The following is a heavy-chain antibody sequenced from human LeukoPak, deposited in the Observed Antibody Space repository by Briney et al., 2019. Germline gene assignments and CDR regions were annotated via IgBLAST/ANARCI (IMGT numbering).Heavy chain of an antibody. J-gene: IGHJ6*02. V-gene: IGHV1-69*13. Sequence: GASVKVSCKASGGTFSSYAISWVRQAPGQGLEWMGGIIPIFGTANYAQKFQGRVTITADESTSTAYMELSSLRSEDTAVYYCATTYGYCSSTSCLRAPFYYGMDVWGQGTTVTVSS. D-gene: IGHD2-2*01. CDR1: GGTFSSYA. CDR2: IIPIFGTA. CDR3: ATTYGYCSSTSCLRAPFYYGMDV.